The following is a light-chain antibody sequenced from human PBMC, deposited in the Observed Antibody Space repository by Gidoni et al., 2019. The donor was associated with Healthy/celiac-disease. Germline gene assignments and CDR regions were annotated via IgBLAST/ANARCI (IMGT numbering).Light chain of an antibody. CDR3: QQYGSSPGT. V-gene: IGKV3-20*01. J-gene: IGKJ1*01. Sequence: EIVLTQSPGTLSLSPGERATPSCRASQAGSSSYLAWYQQKPGQAPRLLIYGASSRATGIPDRFSGSGSGTDFTLTISRLEPEDFAVYYCQQYGSSPGTFGQGTKVEIK. CDR2: GAS. CDR1: QAGSSSY.